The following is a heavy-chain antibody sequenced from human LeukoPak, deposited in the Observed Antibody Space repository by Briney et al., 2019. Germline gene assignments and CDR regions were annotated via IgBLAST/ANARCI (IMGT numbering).Heavy chain of an antibody. CDR1: GFTFSSYG. J-gene: IGHJ4*02. CDR2: ISYDGSNK. V-gene: IGHV3-30*18. D-gene: IGHD6-19*01. CDR3: ANLPSSGSPFDY. Sequence: QPGGSLRLSCAASGFTFSSYGMHWVRQAPGEGLEWVAVISYDGSNKYYADSVKGRFTISRDNSKNTLYLQMNSLRAEDTAVYYCANLPSSGSPFDYWGQGTLVTVSS.